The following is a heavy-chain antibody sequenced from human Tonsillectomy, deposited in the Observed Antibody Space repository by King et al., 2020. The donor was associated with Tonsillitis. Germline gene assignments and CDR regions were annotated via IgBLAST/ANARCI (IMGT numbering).Heavy chain of an antibody. CDR2: INPHSGDT. CDR3: AKNYYDSSGYWSYYYYYMDV. D-gene: IGHD3-22*01. V-gene: IGHV1-2*02. Sequence: QLVQSGAEVKKPGASVKVSCKASGYTFTGHYIHWVRQAPGQGLEWMGWINPHSGDTNYAQKFQGRVTMTRDTSISTAFMELSSLRSDDTAIYYCAKNYYDSSGYWSYYYYYMDVWGKGTTVTVSS. J-gene: IGHJ6*03. CDR1: GYTFTGHY.